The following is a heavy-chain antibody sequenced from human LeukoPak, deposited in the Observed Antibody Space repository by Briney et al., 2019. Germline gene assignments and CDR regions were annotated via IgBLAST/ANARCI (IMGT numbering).Heavy chain of an antibody. D-gene: IGHD3-16*01. CDR2: INTNTGNP. J-gene: IGHJ5*01. V-gene: IGHV7-4-1*02. CDR1: GYTFTSYA. CDR3: ARAYQPLGGLSFPDS. Sequence: ASVKVSCKASGYTFTSYAMNWVRQAPGQGLEWMGWINTNTGNPTYAQGFTGRFVFSFDTSVTTAYLQISRLKAEDTAVYYCARAYQPLGGLSFPDSWGQGTLVTVSS.